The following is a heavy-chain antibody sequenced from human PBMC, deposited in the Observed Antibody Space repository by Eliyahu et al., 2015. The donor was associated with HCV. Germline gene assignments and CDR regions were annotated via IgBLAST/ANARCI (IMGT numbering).Heavy chain of an antibody. CDR3: AKDQGL. J-gene: IGHJ4*02. V-gene: IGHV3-7*03. Sequence: EVQTVASGGGLVQPGGSLRLSCTASGFTFTTSWMSWVRQAPGEGLEWVAITNPDGSAQYYVDSVRGRFTISRDNARNSVSLQMHSLTVADTAVYYCAKDQGLWGQGTLVTVSS. D-gene: IGHD5-12*01. CDR2: TNPDGSAQ. CDR1: GFTFTTSW.